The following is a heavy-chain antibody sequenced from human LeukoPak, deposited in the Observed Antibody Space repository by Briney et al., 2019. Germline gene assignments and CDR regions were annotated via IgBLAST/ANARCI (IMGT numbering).Heavy chain of an antibody. CDR1: GGSISSYY. V-gene: IGHV4-59*01. Sequence: SETLSLTCTVSGGSISSYYWSWIRQPPGKGLEWIGYIYYSGGTNYNPSLKSRVTISVDTSKNQFSLKLSSVTAADTAVYYCAREFRPLGFESWFDPWGQGTLVTVSS. J-gene: IGHJ5*02. CDR2: IYYSGGT. D-gene: IGHD3-3*01. CDR3: AREFRPLGFESWFDP.